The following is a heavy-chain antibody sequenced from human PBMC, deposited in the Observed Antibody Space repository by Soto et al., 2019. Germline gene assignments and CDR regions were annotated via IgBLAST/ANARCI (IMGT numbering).Heavy chain of an antibody. Sequence: SETLSLICTVSGGSISSYYWNWIRQPPGKGLEWIGYIYYSGTTKYNPSLKSRVTISVDTSKNQFSLKLTSVTAADTAVYYCATITGIFPSFDYWGQGALVTVSS. J-gene: IGHJ4*02. V-gene: IGHV4-59*01. CDR3: ATITGIFPSFDY. CDR1: GGSISSYY. CDR2: IYYSGTT. D-gene: IGHD1-20*01.